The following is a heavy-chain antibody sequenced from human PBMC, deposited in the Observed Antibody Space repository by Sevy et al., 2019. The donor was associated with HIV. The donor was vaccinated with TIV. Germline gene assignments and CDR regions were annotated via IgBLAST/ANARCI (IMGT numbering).Heavy chain of an antibody. CDR1: GFTFSDYD. CDR2: FSSRSSYI. D-gene: IGHD3-22*01. CDR3: ARAVDYYDSGGLYY. Sequence: GSLRLSCAASGFTFSDYDMNWVRQAPGKGLEWVSFFSSRSSYIYYADSLKGRVTISRDNAYNSLFLQMHSLRAEDTAVYYCARAVDYYDSGGLYYWGQGALVTVSS. V-gene: IGHV3-21*05. J-gene: IGHJ4*02.